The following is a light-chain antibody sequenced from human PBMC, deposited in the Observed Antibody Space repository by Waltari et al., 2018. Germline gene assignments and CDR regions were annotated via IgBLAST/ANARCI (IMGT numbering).Light chain of an antibody. J-gene: IGKJ4*01. V-gene: IGKV1-12*01. CDR1: RDISSW. Sequence: IQMTKSPSSVTASVGERDTITCRSSRDISSWLAWYQQKPGTAPNLLIYAVSSLQSGVPSRFSGSGSRTYFTLTISSLQPEDFAIYYCQQGHGLPLTFGGGTKVEIK. CDR3: QQGHGLPLT. CDR2: AVS.